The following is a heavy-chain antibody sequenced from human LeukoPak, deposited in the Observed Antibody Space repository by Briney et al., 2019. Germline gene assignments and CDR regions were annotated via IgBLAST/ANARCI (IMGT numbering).Heavy chain of an antibody. CDR3: ARDDYGDSQGFQL. CDR2: ISYDGSNK. D-gene: IGHD4-17*01. J-gene: IGHJ1*01. Sequence: PGGSLRLSCAASGFTFSSYAMHWVRQAPGKGLEWVAVISYDGSNKYYADSVKGRFTVSRDNAKNSLYLQMNSLTAEDTAVYFCARDDYGDSQGFQLWGQGTLVTVSS. V-gene: IGHV3-30-3*01. CDR1: GFTFSSYA.